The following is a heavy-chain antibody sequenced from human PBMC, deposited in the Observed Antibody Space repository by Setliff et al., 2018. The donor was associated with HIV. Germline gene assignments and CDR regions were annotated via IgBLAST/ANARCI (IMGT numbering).Heavy chain of an antibody. CDR1: GGSISSGGPGYF. D-gene: IGHD3-10*01. CDR3: ARDGPLEGSYRYYYYYMDV. Sequence: SDTLSLTCTVSGGSISSGGPGYFWGWVRQPPGGGLEWIWSVYYSGSTHYNPSLRSRVTISVDTSQNQLSLRLTSMTAADTAVYYCARDGPLEGSYRYYYYYMDVWGKGTTVTVSS. CDR2: VYYSGST. V-gene: IGHV4-39*02. J-gene: IGHJ6*03.